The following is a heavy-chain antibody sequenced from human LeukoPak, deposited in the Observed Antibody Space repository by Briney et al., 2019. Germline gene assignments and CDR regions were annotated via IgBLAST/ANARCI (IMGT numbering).Heavy chain of an antibody. D-gene: IGHD4-17*01. J-gene: IGHJ4*02. CDR1: GFTFDDYA. CDR3: AKGYDSYGDSTFEY. V-gene: IGHV3-9*01. Sequence: GRSLRLSCAASGFTFDDYAMHWVRQAPGKGLEWVSGINWNSGSIGYADSVKGRFTISRDNAKNSLYLQMNSLRAEDTALYYCAKGYDSYGDSTFEYWGQGTLVTVSS. CDR2: INWNSGSI.